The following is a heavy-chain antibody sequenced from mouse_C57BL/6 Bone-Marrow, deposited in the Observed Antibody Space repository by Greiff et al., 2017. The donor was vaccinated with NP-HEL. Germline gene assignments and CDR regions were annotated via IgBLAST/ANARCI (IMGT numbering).Heavy chain of an antibody. V-gene: IGHV1-81*01. CDR3: ARSYIYYGYLDY. CDR1: GYTFTSYG. Sequence: QVQLQQSGAELARPGASVKLSCKASGYTFTSYGISWVKQRTGQGLEWIGEIYPRSGNTYYNEKFKGKATLTADKSSSTAYMELRSLTSEDSAVYFCARSYIYYGYLDYWGQGTTLTVSS. CDR2: IYPRSGNT. D-gene: IGHD2-1*01. J-gene: IGHJ2*01.